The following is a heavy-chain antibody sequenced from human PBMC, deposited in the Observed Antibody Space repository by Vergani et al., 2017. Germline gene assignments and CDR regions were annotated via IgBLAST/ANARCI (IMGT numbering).Heavy chain of an antibody. V-gene: IGHV7-4-1*02. CDR2: INSNSGNP. CDR1: GYTFTNYA. Sequence: QVQLVQSGSEVKKPGASVKVSCRASGYTFTNYALNWVRQAPGQGLEWMGWINSNSGNPTYAQGFKGRFVFSLDSSVSTSYLQINSLQPGDTAVYYCVRNWSGFLNGGSCHSGWVHPRGQGTLVTVSS. D-gene: IGHD2-15*01. CDR3: VRNWSGFLNGGSCHSGWVHP. J-gene: IGHJ5*02.